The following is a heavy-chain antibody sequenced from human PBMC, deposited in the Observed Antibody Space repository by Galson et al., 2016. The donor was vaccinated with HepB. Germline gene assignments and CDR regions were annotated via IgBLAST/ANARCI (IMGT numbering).Heavy chain of an antibody. CDR1: GGTFSSSA. CDR3: ARGVETYCFGTACLDKYGLDV. CDR2: MNPNTGNT. D-gene: IGHD2-21*01. Sequence: SVKVSCKASGGTFSSSAINWVRQAPGQGLEWMGWMNPNTGNTGYAQKFQGRVTMTRDTSTSTAFMELNSLTSEDTAIYYCARGVETYCFGTACLDKYGLDVWGQGTTVIVSS. V-gene: IGHV1-8*02. J-gene: IGHJ6*02.